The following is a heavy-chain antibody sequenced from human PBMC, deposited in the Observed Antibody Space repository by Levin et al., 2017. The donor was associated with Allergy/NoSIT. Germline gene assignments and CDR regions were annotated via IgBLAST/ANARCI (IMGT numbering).Heavy chain of an antibody. CDR2: IRSKAYGGTT. J-gene: IGHJ4*02. CDR3: TREPVTYYDFWSGDY. CDR1: GFTFGDYA. Sequence: GGSLRLSCTASGFTFGDYAMSWFRQAPGKGLEWVGFIRSKAYGGTTEYAASVKGRFTISRDDSKSIAYLQMNSLKTEDTAVYYCTREPVTYYDFWSGDYWGQGTLVTVSS. V-gene: IGHV3-49*03. D-gene: IGHD3-3*01.